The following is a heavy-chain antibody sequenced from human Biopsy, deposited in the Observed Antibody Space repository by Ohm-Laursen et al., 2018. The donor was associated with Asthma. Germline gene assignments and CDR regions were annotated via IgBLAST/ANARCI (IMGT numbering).Heavy chain of an antibody. CDR3: ARMITIFGVVSRGMDV. CDR2: ISGSSSTI. CDR1: GFTFSSYS. J-gene: IGHJ6*02. D-gene: IGHD3-3*01. V-gene: IGHV3-48*02. Sequence: SLRLSCAASGFTFSSYSMNWVRQAPGKGLEWVSYISGSSSTIYYADSVKGRFTISRDNAKNSLYLQMNSLRDEDTAVYYCARMITIFGVVSRGMDVWGQGTTVTVSS.